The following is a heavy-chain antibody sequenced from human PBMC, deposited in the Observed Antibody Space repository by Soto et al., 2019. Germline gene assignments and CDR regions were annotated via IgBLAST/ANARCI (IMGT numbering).Heavy chain of an antibody. CDR3: ARDWAPYNWFDP. CDR1: GGTFSSYA. D-gene: IGHD1-20*01. Sequence: SVKVSCKASGGTFSSYAISWVRQAPGQGLEWMGGIIPIFGTANYAQKFQGRVTITADESASTAYMELSSLKSDDTAVYYCARDWAPYNWFDPWGQGTLVTVSS. CDR2: IIPIFGTA. J-gene: IGHJ5*02. V-gene: IGHV1-69*13.